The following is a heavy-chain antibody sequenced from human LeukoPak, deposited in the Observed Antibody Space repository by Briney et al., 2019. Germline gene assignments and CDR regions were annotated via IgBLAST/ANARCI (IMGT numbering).Heavy chain of an antibody. V-gene: IGHV4-30-4*01. Sequence: SETLSLTCTVSGGSISSGDYYWSWIRQPPGKGLEWIAYMYYSGRTYYNPSLRSRVTMSADTSKNQLSLKLSSVTAADTAVYYCARPYYYDSRIDPWGQGILVTVSS. D-gene: IGHD3-22*01. CDR2: MYYSGRT. J-gene: IGHJ5*02. CDR1: GGSISSGDYY. CDR3: ARPYYYDSRIDP.